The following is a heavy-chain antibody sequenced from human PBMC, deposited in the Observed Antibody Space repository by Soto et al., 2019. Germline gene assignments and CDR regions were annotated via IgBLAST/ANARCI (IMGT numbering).Heavy chain of an antibody. V-gene: IGHV3-23*01. CDR3: AKSRSGYGPYWYFAV. Sequence: EGQLLESGGGLVQPGGSLRLSCAASGLTFSDYDMSWVRQAPGKGLEWVSSISRSGDSTYYADSVQGRFTISRDRSKNTLSLQANSLRSEDTAVYYCAKSRSGYGPYWYFAVWGRGTLVTVSS. CDR1: GLTFSDYD. CDR2: ISRSGDST. J-gene: IGHJ2*01. D-gene: IGHD5-18*01.